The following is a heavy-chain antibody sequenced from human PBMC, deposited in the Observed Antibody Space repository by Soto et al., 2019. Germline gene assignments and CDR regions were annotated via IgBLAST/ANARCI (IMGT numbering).Heavy chain of an antibody. V-gene: IGHV1-18*01. J-gene: IGHJ4*02. D-gene: IGHD2-15*01. CDR3: VVAAQPYYFDY. CDR2: ISAYNGNT. Sequence: VQLVQSGAEVKKPGASVKVSCKASGYTFTIYGISWVRQASGQGLEWMGWISAYNGNTNYAQKLQGRVTMTTDTSTSTSYMALRSMRSDDTAVYYCVVAAQPYYFDYWGQGTLVTVSS. CDR1: GYTFTIYG.